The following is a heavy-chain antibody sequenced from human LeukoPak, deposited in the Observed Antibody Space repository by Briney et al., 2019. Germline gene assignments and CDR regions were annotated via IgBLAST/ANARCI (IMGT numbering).Heavy chain of an antibody. CDR3: ARHRTYYDFWSGYSN. V-gene: IGHV5-51*01. J-gene: IGHJ4*02. CDR1: GYSFTSYW. Sequence: GESLQISCQGSGYSFTSYWIGWVRQMPGKGLEWMGIIYPGDSDTRYSPSFQGQVTISADKSISTAYLQWSSLKASDTAMYYCARHRTYYDFWSGYSNWGQGTLVTVSS. CDR2: IYPGDSDT. D-gene: IGHD3-3*01.